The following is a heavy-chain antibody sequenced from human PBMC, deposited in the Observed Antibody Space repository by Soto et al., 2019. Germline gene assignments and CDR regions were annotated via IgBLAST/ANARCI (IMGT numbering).Heavy chain of an antibody. CDR1: GSTFTSYA. D-gene: IGHD1-26*01. CDR2: INAGNGNT. J-gene: IGHJ4*02. Sequence: ASVTVSFTASGSTFTSYAMDWVRQSPGQRLEWMGWINAGNGNTKYSQKFQGRVTITRDTSASTAYMELSSLRSEDTAVYYCARAPKGSCFDYWGQGTLVTVSS. V-gene: IGHV1-3*01. CDR3: ARAPKGSCFDY.